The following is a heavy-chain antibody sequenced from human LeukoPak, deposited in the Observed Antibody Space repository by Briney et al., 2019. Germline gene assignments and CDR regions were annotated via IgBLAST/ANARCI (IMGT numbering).Heavy chain of an antibody. CDR1: GGSISSGGYY. CDR2: IYYSGST. Sequence: PSQTLSLTCTVSGGSISSGGYYWSWIRQHPGKGLEWIGYIYYSGSTYYNPSLKSRVTISVDTSKNQFSLKLSSVTAADTAVYYCASRFFGSSTRVGASLRSSEIDYWGQGTLVTVSS. CDR3: ASRFFGSSTRVGASLRSSEIDY. J-gene: IGHJ4*02. D-gene: IGHD1-26*01. V-gene: IGHV4-31*03.